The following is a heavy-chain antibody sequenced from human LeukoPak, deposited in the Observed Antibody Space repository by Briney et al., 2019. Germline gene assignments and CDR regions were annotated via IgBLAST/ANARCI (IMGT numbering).Heavy chain of an antibody. Sequence: GGSLRLSCAASGFTFSDYGMHWVRQAPGKGLEWVAFIQSDGSEKSSADSVKGRFSISRDKSKNTLYLQMDSLRAEDTAVYYCAKDTGRPTAALTMEDNAFDIWGQGTMVTVSS. V-gene: IGHV3-30*02. J-gene: IGHJ3*02. CDR1: GFTFSDYG. CDR2: IQSDGSEK. D-gene: IGHD2-2*01. CDR3: AKDTGRPTAALTMEDNAFDI.